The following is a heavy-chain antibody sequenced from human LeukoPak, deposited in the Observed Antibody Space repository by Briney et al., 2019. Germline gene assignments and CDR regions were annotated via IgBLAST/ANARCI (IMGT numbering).Heavy chain of an antibody. J-gene: IGHJ4*02. CDR1: GFTFSSYG. Sequence: GGSLRLSCAASGFTFSSYGMHWVRQAPGKGLEWVAVIWYDGSNKYYADSVKGRFTISRDNSKNTLYLQMNSLRAEDTAVYYCAKDSAVARGQYYFDYWGEGTLVTVSS. V-gene: IGHV3-33*06. CDR2: IWYDGSNK. D-gene: IGHD6-19*01. CDR3: AKDSAVARGQYYFDY.